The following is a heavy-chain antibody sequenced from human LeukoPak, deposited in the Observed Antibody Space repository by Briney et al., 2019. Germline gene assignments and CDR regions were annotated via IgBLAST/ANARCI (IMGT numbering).Heavy chain of an antibody. J-gene: IGHJ4*02. CDR3: AKGGKYSSSSPLNY. V-gene: IGHV3-23*01. D-gene: IGHD6-6*01. CDR1: GFTFSSYA. Sequence: GGSLRLSCAASGFTFSSYAMSWVRQAPGKGLEWVSAISGSGGSTYYADSVKGRFTISRDNSKNTLYLQMNSLRAEDTAVYYCAKGGKYSSSSPLNYWGQGTLVTVSS. CDR2: ISGSGGST.